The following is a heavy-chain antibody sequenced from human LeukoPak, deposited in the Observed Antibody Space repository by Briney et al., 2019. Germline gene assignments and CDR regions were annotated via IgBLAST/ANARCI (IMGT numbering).Heavy chain of an antibody. Sequence: GGSLRLSCAASGFTFSSYAMSWVRQAPGKGLEWVSAISGSGGSTYYADSVKGRFTIPRDNSRNTVYLQMDSLRAEDTAIYYCARGQRITIFGMVDYWGQGTLVTVSS. D-gene: IGHD3-3*01. J-gene: IGHJ4*02. CDR3: ARGQRITIFGMVDY. V-gene: IGHV3-23*01. CDR2: ISGSGGST. CDR1: GFTFSSYA.